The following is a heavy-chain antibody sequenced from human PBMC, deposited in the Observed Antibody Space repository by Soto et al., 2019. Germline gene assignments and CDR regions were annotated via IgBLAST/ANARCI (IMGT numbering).Heavy chain of an antibody. J-gene: IGHJ4*02. CDR2: ISYDGSNK. CDR3: AKDDYRRLLFGENALHY. V-gene: IGHV3-30*18. Sequence: PGGSLRLSCAASGFTFSSYGMHWVRQAPGKGLEWVAVISYDGSNKYYADSVKGRFTISRDNSKNTLYLQMNSLRAEDTAVYYCAKDDYRRLLFGENALHYWGQGTLVTVSS. CDR1: GFTFSSYG. D-gene: IGHD2-21*01.